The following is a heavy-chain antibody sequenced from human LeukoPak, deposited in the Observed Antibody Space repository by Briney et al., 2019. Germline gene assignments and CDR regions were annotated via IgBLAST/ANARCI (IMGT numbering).Heavy chain of an antibody. CDR3: ARGDTVMASGAYDI. J-gene: IGHJ3*02. CDR2: INSGGSST. Sequence: PGGSLRLSCAASGFSFSSYWMHWVRQAPGKGLVWVSRINSGGSSTSYGGSVQGRFTISRDNAKKSLYLQMNSLRAEDTAVYYCARGDTVMASGAYDIWGQGTMVTVSS. V-gene: IGHV3-74*01. CDR1: GFSFSSYW. D-gene: IGHD5-18*01.